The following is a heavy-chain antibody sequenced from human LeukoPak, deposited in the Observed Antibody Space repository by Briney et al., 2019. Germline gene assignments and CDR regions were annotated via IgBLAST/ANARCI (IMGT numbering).Heavy chain of an antibody. V-gene: IGHV3-33*01. J-gene: IGHJ5*02. Sequence: GGSLRLSCAASGFTFSSYGMHWVRQAPGKGLEWEAVIWYDGSNKYYADSVKGRFTISRDNSKNTLYLQMNSLRAEDTAVYYCARDHSSSWYGWFDPWGQGTLVTVSS. CDR2: IWYDGSNK. CDR3: ARDHSSSWYGWFDP. D-gene: IGHD6-13*01. CDR1: GFTFSSYG.